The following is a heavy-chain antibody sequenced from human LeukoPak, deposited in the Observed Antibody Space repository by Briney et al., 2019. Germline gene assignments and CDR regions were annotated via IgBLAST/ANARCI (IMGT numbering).Heavy chain of an antibody. J-gene: IGHJ4*02. Sequence: GGSLRLSCAASGFTVSFNYMSWVRQASGKGLEWVSVVYDGGSTSYADSVKGRFTISRDNSKNTLYLQMNSLRAEDTAVYYCARGYSSSRDYWGQGILVTVSS. CDR1: GFTVSFNY. D-gene: IGHD6-6*01. CDR3: ARGYSSSRDY. V-gene: IGHV3-53*01. CDR2: VYDGGST.